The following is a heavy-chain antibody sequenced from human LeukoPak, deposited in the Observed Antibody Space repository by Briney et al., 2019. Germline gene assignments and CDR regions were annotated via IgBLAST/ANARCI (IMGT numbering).Heavy chain of an antibody. D-gene: IGHD3-9*01. V-gene: IGHV4-38-2*02. J-gene: IGHJ4*02. CDR3: ARTYIDWLLSGFDF. Sequence: SETLSLTCTVSGYSISSGYYWGWLRQPPGKGLEWIGTIYHSGSTYYNPSLKSRLTMSSATSENQFSLKLTSVTAADTAVYFCARTYIDWLLSGFDFWGQGSLVTVSS. CDR1: GYSISSGYY. CDR2: IYHSGST.